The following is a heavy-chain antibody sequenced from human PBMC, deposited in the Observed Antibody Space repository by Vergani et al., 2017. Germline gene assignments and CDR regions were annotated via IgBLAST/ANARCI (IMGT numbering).Heavy chain of an antibody. J-gene: IGHJ4*02. V-gene: IGHV1-2*02. CDR3: ARVSLGLVLHAPFDY. CDR1: GYTFTGYY. CDR2: INPNSGGT. Sequence: QVQLVQSGAEVKKPGASVKVSCKASGYTFTGYYMHWVRQAPGQGLEWMGWINPNSGGTNYAQKFQGRVTMTRDTSISTAYMELSSLPSEYTAVYYCARVSLGLVLHAPFDYWGQGTLVTVSS. D-gene: IGHD6-19*01.